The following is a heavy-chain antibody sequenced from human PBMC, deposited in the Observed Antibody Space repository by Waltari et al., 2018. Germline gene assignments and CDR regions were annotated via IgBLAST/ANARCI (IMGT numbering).Heavy chain of an antibody. Sequence: QVQLQESGPGLVKPSQTLSLTCTVSGGSISCGDYYWIWIRQPPGKGLEWIGYIYYSGSTYYNPSLKSRVTISVDTSKNQFSLKLSSVTAADTAVYYCASLYSGSYYLSEYFQHWGQGTLVTVSS. V-gene: IGHV4-30-4*08. CDR3: ASLYSGSYYLSEYFQH. CDR1: GGSISCGDYY. CDR2: IYYSGST. D-gene: IGHD1-26*01. J-gene: IGHJ1*01.